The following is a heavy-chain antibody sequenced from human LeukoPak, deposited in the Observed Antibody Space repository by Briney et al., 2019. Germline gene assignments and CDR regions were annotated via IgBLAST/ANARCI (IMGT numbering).Heavy chain of an antibody. CDR1: GFTFSTYN. CDR2: ISSSGSTS. D-gene: IGHD2-15*01. Sequence: GGSLRLSCAASGFTFSTYNMNWVRQAPGKGLEWISYISSSGSTSIYADSVRGRLSISRDNAKNSLYPQMNSLRAEDTALYYCAKDMGIVVVAATFDYWGQGTLVTVSS. CDR3: AKDMGIVVVAATFDY. J-gene: IGHJ4*02. V-gene: IGHV3-48*01.